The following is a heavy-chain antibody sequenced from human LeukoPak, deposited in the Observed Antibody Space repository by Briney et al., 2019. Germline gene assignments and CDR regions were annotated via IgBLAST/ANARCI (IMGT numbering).Heavy chain of an antibody. V-gene: IGHV4-39*01. Sequence: PSETLSLTCTVSGGSISSSSYYWGWIRQPPGKGLEWIGIIYYSGTTTYNPSLKGRVTISVDTSKNQFSLKLSSVTATDTAVYFCARYSSSYGWFDPWGQGTLVTVSS. CDR2: IYYSGTT. CDR3: ARYSSSYGWFDP. J-gene: IGHJ5*02. CDR1: GGSISSSSYY. D-gene: IGHD6-13*01.